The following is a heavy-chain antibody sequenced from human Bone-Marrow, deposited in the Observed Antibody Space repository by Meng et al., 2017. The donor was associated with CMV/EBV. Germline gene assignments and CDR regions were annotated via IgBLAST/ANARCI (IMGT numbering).Heavy chain of an antibody. J-gene: IGHJ4*02. CDR1: GFTFSSYA. CDR2: NYSGGSST. D-gene: IGHD2-2*01. CDR3: AKVPAAIGRVLYFDY. Sequence: GESLKISCAASGFTFSSYAMSWVRQAPGKGLEWVSVNYSGGSSTYYADSVKGRFTISRDNSKNTLYLQMNSLRAEDTAVYYCAKVPAAIGRVLYFDYWGQGTLVTVSS. V-gene: IGHV3-23*03.